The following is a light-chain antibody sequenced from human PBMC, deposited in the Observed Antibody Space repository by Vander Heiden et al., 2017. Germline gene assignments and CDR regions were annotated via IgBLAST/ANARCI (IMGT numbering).Light chain of an antibody. CDR3: AAWDDSLNGPV. V-gene: IGLV1-44*01. CDR2: TNN. J-gene: IGLJ3*02. Sequence: QSVLPQPPSASGTPGQTVTISCSGTHSTIGSNTVNWYQQLPGTAPKLLIYTNNQRPSGVPDRFSGCKSGTSASLAITGLQSEDEADYYCAAWDDSLNGPVFGGGTKLTVL. CDR1: HSTIGSNT.